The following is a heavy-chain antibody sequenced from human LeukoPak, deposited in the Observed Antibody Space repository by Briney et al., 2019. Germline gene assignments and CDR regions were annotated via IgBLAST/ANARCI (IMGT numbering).Heavy chain of an antibody. J-gene: IGHJ2*01. Sequence: ASVKVSCKASGYTFTSFDVNWVRQATGQGLEWMGWINPNSGATNYAQKFQGWVTMTRDTSIYTAYMELSSLTSDDTAMYYCARAVPGDTAMVWKLSWYFDLWGRGTLVTVSS. D-gene: IGHD5-18*01. CDR2: INPNSGAT. CDR3: ARAVPGDTAMVWKLSWYFDL. V-gene: IGHV1-2*04. CDR1: GYTFTSFD.